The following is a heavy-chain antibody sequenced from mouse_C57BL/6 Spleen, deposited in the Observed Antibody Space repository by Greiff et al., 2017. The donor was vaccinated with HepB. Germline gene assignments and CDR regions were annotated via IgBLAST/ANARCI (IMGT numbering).Heavy chain of an antibody. D-gene: IGHD1-1*01. CDR2: IYPRSGNT. V-gene: IGHV1-81*01. CDR3: ARRFITTVVAADAMDY. CDR1: GYTFTSYG. J-gene: IGHJ4*01. Sequence: VKLQESGAELARPGASVKLSCKASGYTFTSYGISWVKQRTGQGLEWIGEIYPRSGNTYYNEKFKGKATLTADKSSSTAYMELRSLTSEDSAVYFCARRFITTVVAADAMDYWGQGTSVTVSS.